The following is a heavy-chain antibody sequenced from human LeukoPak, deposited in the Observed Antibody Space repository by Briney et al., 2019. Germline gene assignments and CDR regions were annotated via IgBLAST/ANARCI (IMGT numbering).Heavy chain of an antibody. V-gene: IGHV4-59*01. CDR3: ASLRAQFDY. J-gene: IGHJ4*02. CDR1: GGSISNYY. CDR2: IYYSGST. Sequence: SETLSLTCTVSGGSISNYYWSWIRQPPGKGLEWIGYIYYSGSTNYNPSLKSRVTISVDTSKNQFSLKLSSVTAADTAVYYCASLRAQFDYWGQGTLVTVSS.